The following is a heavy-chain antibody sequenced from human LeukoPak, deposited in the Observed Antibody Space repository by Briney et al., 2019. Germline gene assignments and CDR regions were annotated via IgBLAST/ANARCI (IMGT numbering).Heavy chain of an antibody. D-gene: IGHD1-26*01. CDR1: GFTLSSYW. CDR2: FYSDGSRT. Sequence: PGGSLRLSCAGSGFTLSSYWMHWVRHAPGKGLVWVSRFYSDGSRTNYADSVKGRFTISGDNAKNTQYLQMNSLRAEDTAVYYCARSGRGGAFDIWGQGTMVTVSS. CDR3: ARSGRGGAFDI. J-gene: IGHJ3*02. V-gene: IGHV3-74*01.